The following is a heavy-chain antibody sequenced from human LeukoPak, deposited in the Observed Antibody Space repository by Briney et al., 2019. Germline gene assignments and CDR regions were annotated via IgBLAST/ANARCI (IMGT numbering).Heavy chain of an antibody. Sequence: SETLSLTCTVSGGSISSGAYYWSWIRQPPGKGLEWIGYIYHSGSTYYNLSLKSRVTISVDRSKNQFSLKLSSVTAADTAVYYCARERSPGETTDYWGQGTLVTVSS. CDR1: GGSISSGAYY. CDR3: ARERSPGETTDY. V-gene: IGHV4-30-2*01. D-gene: IGHD7-27*01. CDR2: IYHSGST. J-gene: IGHJ4*02.